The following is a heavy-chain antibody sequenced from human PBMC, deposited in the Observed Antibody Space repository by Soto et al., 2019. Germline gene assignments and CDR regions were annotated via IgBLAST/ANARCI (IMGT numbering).Heavy chain of an antibody. Sequence: GGSLRLSCAASGFTFSSYGMHWVRQAPGKGLEWVAVISYDGSNKYYADSVKGRFTISRDNSKNTLYLQMNSLRAEDTAVYYCGKVQGYDYGDYDGPINGGYYFDYWGQGTLVTVSS. V-gene: IGHV3-30*18. D-gene: IGHD4-17*01. CDR3: GKVQGYDYGDYDGPINGGYYFDY. CDR2: ISYDGSNK. J-gene: IGHJ4*02. CDR1: GFTFSSYG.